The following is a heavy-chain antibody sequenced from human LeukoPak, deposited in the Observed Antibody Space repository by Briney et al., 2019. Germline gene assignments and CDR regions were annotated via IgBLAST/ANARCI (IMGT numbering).Heavy chain of an antibody. V-gene: IGHV3-7*03. CDR1: GFTFSSYW. CDR3: AKDYYDSSGYYCGFDY. CDR2: IKQDGSEK. J-gene: IGHJ4*02. D-gene: IGHD3-22*01. Sequence: GGSLRLSCAASGFTFSSYWMSWVRQAPGKGLEWVAIIKQDGSEKYYVDSVKGRFTISRDNSKNTLYLQMNSLRAEDTALYYCAKDYYDSSGYYCGFDYWGQGTLVTVSS.